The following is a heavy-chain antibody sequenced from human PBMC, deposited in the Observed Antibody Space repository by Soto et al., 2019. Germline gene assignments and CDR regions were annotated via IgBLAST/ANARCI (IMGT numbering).Heavy chain of an antibody. CDR1: GGTFSSSA. CDR2: LSASGVTT. D-gene: IGHD6-13*01. J-gene: IGHJ4*02. Sequence: HPGGSLRLSCVASGGTFSSSAMTWVRQAPGKGLEWVATLSASGVTTYYADAVKGRFTVHRDNSKNTLFLQMNGLTTEDTAVYYCARPDDNSSWATLFYWGQGTRVTVSS. V-gene: IGHV3-23*01. CDR3: ARPDDNSSWATLFY.